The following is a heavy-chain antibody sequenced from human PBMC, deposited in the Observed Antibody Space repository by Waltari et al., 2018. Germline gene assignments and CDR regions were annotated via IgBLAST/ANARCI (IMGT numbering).Heavy chain of an antibody. CDR1: VYSSTSYW. D-gene: IGHD1-26*01. CDR2: IYPGDSGT. J-gene: IGHJ4*02. V-gene: IGHV5-51*01. CDR3: ARHSAGGWDY. Sequence: EVQLVQSGAEVIKPGESLKISCKGTVYSSTSYWIGWVRRMLGTGLEWMGVIYPGDSGTRYSPSVQGQVTISADKSISTAYLQWSSLKASDTAMYYCARHSAGGWDYWGQGTLVTVSS.